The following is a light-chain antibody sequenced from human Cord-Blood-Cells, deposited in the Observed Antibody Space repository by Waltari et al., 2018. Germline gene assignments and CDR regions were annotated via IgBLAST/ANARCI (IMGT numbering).Light chain of an antibody. V-gene: IGKV3-11*01. CDR2: GAS. CDR3: QQRSNWPWT. CDR1: QSVSSY. J-gene: IGKJ1*01. Sequence: EIVLTQSPATLSLSPGGRATLSCRASQSVSSYLAWYQQKPGQAPRLLIYGASNRATGIPARFSGSGSGTDFTLTISSLEPEDFAVCYGQQRSNWPWTFGQGTKVEIK.